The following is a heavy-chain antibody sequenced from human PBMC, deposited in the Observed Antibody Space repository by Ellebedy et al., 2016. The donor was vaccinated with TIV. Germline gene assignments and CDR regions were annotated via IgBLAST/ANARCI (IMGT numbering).Heavy chain of an antibody. D-gene: IGHD2-2*01. CDR1: GFPFSAYW. V-gene: IGHV3-74*01. CDR3: GRVYRPVDIVVVPSAIDH. CDR2: INGVGTST. J-gene: IGHJ4*02. Sequence: GESLKISCAASGFPFSAYWMNWVRQVPGKGLVWVSRINGVGTSTSYADSVKGRFAVSRDNAKNSLYLQMSSLRTEDTAVYYCGRVYRPVDIVVVPSAIDHWGQGTLVTVSS.